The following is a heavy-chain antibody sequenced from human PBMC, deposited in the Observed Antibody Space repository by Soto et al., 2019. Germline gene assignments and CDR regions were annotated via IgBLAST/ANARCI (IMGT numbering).Heavy chain of an antibody. CDR3: AKDRPPGGGRGGSWDAFDI. CDR1: GFTFDDYA. D-gene: IGHD2-15*01. V-gene: IGHV3-9*01. CDR2: ISWNSGSI. J-gene: IGHJ3*02. Sequence: GGSLRLSCAASGFTFDDYAMHWVRQAPGKGLEWVSGISWNSGSIGYADSVKGRFTISRDNAKNSLYLQMNSLRAEDTALYYCAKDRPPGGGRGGSWDAFDIWGQGTMVTVSS.